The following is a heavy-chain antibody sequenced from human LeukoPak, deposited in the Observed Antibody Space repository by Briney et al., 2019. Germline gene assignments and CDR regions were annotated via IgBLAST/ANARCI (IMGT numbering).Heavy chain of an antibody. D-gene: IGHD1-26*01. Sequence: ASVKVSCKASGYTFTSYGISWVRQAPGQGLEWMGWISAYNGNTNYAQKFQGRVTITRNTSISTAYMELSSLRSEDTAVYYCARVGSEYYYMDVWGKGTTVTVSS. CDR1: GYTFTSYG. CDR2: ISAYNGNT. J-gene: IGHJ6*03. CDR3: ARVGSEYYYMDV. V-gene: IGHV1-18*01.